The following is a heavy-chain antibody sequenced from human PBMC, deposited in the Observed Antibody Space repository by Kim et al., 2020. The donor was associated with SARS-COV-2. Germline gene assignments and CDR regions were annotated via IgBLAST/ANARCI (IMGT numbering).Heavy chain of an antibody. D-gene: IGHD3-10*01. V-gene: IGHV3-23*01. J-gene: IGHJ4*02. CDR3: AKRGMVRGPAELDY. Sequence: ADSGKGRLTTSRDNSKNTLYLQMNSLRAEDTAVYYCAKRGMVRGPAELDYWGQGTLVTVSS.